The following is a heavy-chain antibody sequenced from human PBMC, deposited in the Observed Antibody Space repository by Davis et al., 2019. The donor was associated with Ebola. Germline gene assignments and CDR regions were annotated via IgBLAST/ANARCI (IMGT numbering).Heavy chain of an antibody. V-gene: IGHV3-53*05. CDR2: FYDQSS. Sequence: GESLKISCAVSGFTFSSYWMSWVRQAPGKGLEWVSVFYDQSSAYADAVRGRFIISRDKSNNTLYLQMNSLRVDDTAVYYCATTQWLREFDNWGQGTLVTVSS. CDR1: GFTFSSYW. CDR3: ATTQWLREFDN. J-gene: IGHJ4*02. D-gene: IGHD6-19*01.